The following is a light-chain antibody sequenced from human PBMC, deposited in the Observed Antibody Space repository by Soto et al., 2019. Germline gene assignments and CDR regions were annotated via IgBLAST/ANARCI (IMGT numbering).Light chain of an antibody. Sequence: QSALTQPASVSGSPGQSITISCTGTSSDVGSYNLVSWYQQHPGKAPKLMIYEGSKRHSGVSDRFSGSKSGNTASLTVSGLQAEDEADYYCCSYAGSSIFDVFGSGTKLTVL. CDR3: CSYAGSSIFDV. CDR1: SSDVGSYNL. V-gene: IGLV2-23*01. CDR2: EGS. J-gene: IGLJ1*01.